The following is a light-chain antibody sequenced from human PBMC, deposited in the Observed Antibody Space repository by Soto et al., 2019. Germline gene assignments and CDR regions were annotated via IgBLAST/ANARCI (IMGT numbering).Light chain of an antibody. J-gene: IGKJ4*01. Sequence: EIVLTQSPGTLSVSPGERATLSCRASQSVNSTYLAWYQQKPGQAPRLIIYGASSRDTGIPDMFSGSGSGTDFTLTISRLDPEDFALYYCQNYGSVLLTFGGVTKV. V-gene: IGKV3-20*01. CDR1: QSVNSTY. CDR2: GAS. CDR3: QNYGSVLLT.